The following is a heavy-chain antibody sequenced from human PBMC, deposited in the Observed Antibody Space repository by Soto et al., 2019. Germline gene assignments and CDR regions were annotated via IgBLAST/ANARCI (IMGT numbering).Heavy chain of an antibody. Sequence: PGESLKVPCNVSGYSFTSYCSGCVRQMPGKGLEWMGIIYPGDSDTRYSPSFQGQVTISADKSISTAYLQWSSLKASDTAMYYCARLASSGYYMDYWGQGTLVTVSS. D-gene: IGHD3-22*01. V-gene: IGHV5-51*01. CDR3: ARLASSGYYMDY. CDR1: GYSFTSYC. J-gene: IGHJ4*02. CDR2: IYPGDSDT.